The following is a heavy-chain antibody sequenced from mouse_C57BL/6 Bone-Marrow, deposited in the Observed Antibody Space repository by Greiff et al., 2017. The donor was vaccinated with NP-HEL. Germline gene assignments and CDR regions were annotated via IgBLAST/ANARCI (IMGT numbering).Heavy chain of an antibody. CDR3: ARYYYYGSSSFDY. CDR1: GYTFTSYW. V-gene: IGHV1-69*01. J-gene: IGHJ2*01. CDR2: IDPSDSYT. D-gene: IGHD1-1*01. Sequence: QVQLQQPGAELVMPGASVKLSCKASGYTFTSYWMHWVKQRPGQGLEWIGEIDPSDSYTNYNQKFKGKSTLTVDKSSSTAYMQLSSLTSEDSAVYYCARYYYYGSSSFDYWGQGTTLTVSS.